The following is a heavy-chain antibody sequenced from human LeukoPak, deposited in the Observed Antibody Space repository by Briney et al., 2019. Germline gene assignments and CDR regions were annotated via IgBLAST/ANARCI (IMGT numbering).Heavy chain of an antibody. D-gene: IGHD3-10*01. CDR1: GGTFSNYA. CDR3: ARVPPPPNGSGSYSYYGMDF. CDR2: SIPILDMA. V-gene: IGHV1-69*04. J-gene: IGHJ6*02. Sequence: ASVKVSCKASGGTFSNYAINWVRQAPGQGLEWMGRSIPILDMANYAQKFQARVTITADKSTSTAYMELSSLRSEDTAVYYCARVPPPPNGSGSYSYYGMDFWGQGTLVTVSS.